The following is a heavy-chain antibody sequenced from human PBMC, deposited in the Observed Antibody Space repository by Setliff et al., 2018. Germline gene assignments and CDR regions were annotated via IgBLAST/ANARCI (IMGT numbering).Heavy chain of an antibody. D-gene: IGHD6-13*01. V-gene: IGHV1-46*01. CDR3: ARGGMAAAGRKGVFEY. Sequence: VASVKVSCKASGYPFTSYYMYWLRQAPGQGPEWLGIINIGGGSASYAQKFQDRVTMTRDTSTSTVYMEVNSVRSDDTAIYYCARGGMAAAGRKGVFEYWGQGTQVTVSS. CDR2: INIGGGSA. CDR1: GYPFTSYY. J-gene: IGHJ4*02.